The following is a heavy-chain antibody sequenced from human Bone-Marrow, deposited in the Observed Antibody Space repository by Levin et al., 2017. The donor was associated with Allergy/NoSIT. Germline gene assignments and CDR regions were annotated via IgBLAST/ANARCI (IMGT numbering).Heavy chain of an antibody. CDR2: IYYSGST. V-gene: IGHV4-59*01. Sequence: PSETLSLTCTVSGDSIGNYFWSWIRQPPGKGLEWIGYIYYSGSTNYNPSLKSRVIISVDTSKNQFSLKLRSVTAADTAVYYCARSSAGWYGLFEYWGQGTLVTVSS. D-gene: IGHD6-19*01. J-gene: IGHJ4*02. CDR1: GDSIGNYF. CDR3: ARSSAGWYGLFEY.